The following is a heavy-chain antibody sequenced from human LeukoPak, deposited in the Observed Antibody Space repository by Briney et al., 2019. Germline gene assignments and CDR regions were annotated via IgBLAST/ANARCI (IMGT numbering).Heavy chain of an antibody. CDR1: GFTFDDYA. CDR3: ARDLLIIVVPAAITWFDP. D-gene: IGHD2-2*01. V-gene: IGHV3-9*01. J-gene: IGHJ5*02. Sequence: GGSLRLSCAASGFTFDDYAMHWVRQAPGKGLEWVSGISWNSGSIGYADSVKGRFTISRDNAKNSLYLQMNSLRAEDTAVYYCARDLLIIVVPAAITWFDPWGQGTLVTVSS. CDR2: ISWNSGSI.